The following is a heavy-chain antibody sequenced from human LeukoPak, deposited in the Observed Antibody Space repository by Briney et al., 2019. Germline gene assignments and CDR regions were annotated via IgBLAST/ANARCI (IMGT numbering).Heavy chain of an antibody. CDR2: FYYSGST. J-gene: IGHJ4*02. CDR3: ARRRYNHGDFDY. D-gene: IGHD1-1*01. CDR1: GDSITSDY. V-gene: IGHV4-59*08. Sequence: PLETLSLTCTVSGDSITSDYWSWIRQPPGKGLEWIGFFYYSGSTNYNPSLKSRVTISVDTSKNQFSLKLTSVTAADTAVYYCARRRYNHGDFDYWARALWSPSPQ.